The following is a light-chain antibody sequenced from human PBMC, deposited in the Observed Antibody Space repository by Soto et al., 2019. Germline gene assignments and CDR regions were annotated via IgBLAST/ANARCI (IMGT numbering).Light chain of an antibody. Sequence: EIVLTQSPCTLSLSPGERATLSCRASQSVSSSYLAWYQQKPGQAPRLLIYGASSRATGIPDRFSGSGSGTDFTLTISSLQPEDFAVYYCQQYSSSLTWTFGQGTKVEIK. V-gene: IGKV3-20*01. CDR2: GAS. J-gene: IGKJ1*01. CDR3: QQYSSSLTWT. CDR1: QSVSSSY.